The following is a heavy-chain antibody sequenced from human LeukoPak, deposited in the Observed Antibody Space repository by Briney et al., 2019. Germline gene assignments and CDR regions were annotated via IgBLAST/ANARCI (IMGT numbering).Heavy chain of an antibody. V-gene: IGHV4-34*01. CDR3: ARTLPPPAYSSSWYSEYFQH. D-gene: IGHD6-13*01. Sequence: SETLSLTCAVYGGSFSGYYWSWIRQPPGKGLEWIGEINHSGSTNYNPSLKSRVTISVDTSKNQFSLKLSSVTAADTAVYYCARTLPPPAYSSSWYSEYFQHWGQGTLVTVSS. J-gene: IGHJ1*01. CDR1: GGSFSGYY. CDR2: INHSGST.